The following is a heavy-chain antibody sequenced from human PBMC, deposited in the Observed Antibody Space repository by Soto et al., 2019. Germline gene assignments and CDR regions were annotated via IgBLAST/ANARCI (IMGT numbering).Heavy chain of an antibody. J-gene: IGHJ4*02. CDR3: ARDLREENRGYYYYFDY. Sequence: ASVKVSCKASGYTFTGYYMHWVRQAPGQGLEWMGWINPNSGGTNYAQKFQGRVTMTRDTSISTAYMELSRLRSDDTAVYYCARDLREENRGYYYYFDYWGQGTLVTVSS. D-gene: IGHD3-22*01. CDR2: INPNSGGT. V-gene: IGHV1-2*02. CDR1: GYTFTGYY.